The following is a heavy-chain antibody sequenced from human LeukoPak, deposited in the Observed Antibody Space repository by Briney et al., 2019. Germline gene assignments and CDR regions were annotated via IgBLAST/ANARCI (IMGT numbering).Heavy chain of an antibody. CDR2: ISGSGEST. Sequence: GGSLRLSCAASGFTFSNSAMSWVRQAPGKGLEWVSAISGSGESTYADSVKGRFTISRDNSKNTLCLQMNSLRAEDTAVYYCANAHSSLIDGFQVDAFDIWGQGTMVTVSS. J-gene: IGHJ3*02. V-gene: IGHV3-23*01. D-gene: IGHD2-2*03. CDR3: ANAHSSLIDGFQVDAFDI. CDR1: GFTFSNSA.